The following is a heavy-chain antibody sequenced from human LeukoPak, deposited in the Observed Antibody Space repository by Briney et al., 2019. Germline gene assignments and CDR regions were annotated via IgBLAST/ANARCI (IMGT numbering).Heavy chain of an antibody. D-gene: IGHD6-13*01. J-gene: IGHJ6*02. CDR1: AFTFSSYA. Sequence: PGGSLRLSSAASAFTFSSYAMSWVRQAPGKGLEWVSAISGSGDSTYYADSVKGRLTISRDNSKNTLYLQMNSLRAEDTAVYYCAKVGRTAGIHYYYYGMDVWGQGTTVTVSS. V-gene: IGHV3-23*01. CDR3: AKVGRTAGIHYYYYGMDV. CDR2: ISGSGDST.